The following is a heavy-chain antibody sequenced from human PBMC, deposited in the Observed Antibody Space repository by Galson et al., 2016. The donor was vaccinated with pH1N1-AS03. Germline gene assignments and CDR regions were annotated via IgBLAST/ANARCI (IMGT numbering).Heavy chain of an antibody. CDR2: IYYSGST. CDR3: ARVTLLNAVIWFDP. D-gene: IGHD2-21*01. CDR1: GGSISSSSYY. Sequence: SETLSLTCTVSGGSISSSSYYWGRIRQPPGKGLEWIGSIYYSGSTYYNPSLKSRVTISIDTSKNYFSLKLSSVTAADTAIYYCARVTLLNAVIWFDPWGQGTLVTVSS. J-gene: IGHJ5*02. V-gene: IGHV4-39*07.